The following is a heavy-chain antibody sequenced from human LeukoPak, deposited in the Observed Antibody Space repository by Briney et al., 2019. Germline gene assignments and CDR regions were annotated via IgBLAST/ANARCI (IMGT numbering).Heavy chain of an antibody. Sequence: GGSQKLSCAASGFTFSGSAMHWVRQASGKGLEWVGRIRSKANSYATAYAASVKGRFTISRDDSKNTAYLQMNSLETEDTAVYYCTRRVERVPYYYYYGMDVWGQGTTVTVPS. D-gene: IGHD1-1*01. CDR1: GFTFSGSA. CDR2: IRSKANSYAT. V-gene: IGHV3-73*01. J-gene: IGHJ6*02. CDR3: TRRVERVPYYYYYGMDV.